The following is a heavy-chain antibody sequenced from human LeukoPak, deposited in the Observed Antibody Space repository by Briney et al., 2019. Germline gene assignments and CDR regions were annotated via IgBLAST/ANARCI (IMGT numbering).Heavy chain of an antibody. J-gene: IGHJ5*02. CDR2: ISGDGAST. CDR3: AKSRGRGCSGGNCYYMWFDP. D-gene: IGHD2-15*01. Sequence: GGSLRLSCAASGFTFDDYGMHCVRQAPGKGLEWVSVISGDGASTYYADSVKGRFTISRDNSKNSLYLQMNSLRTEDTALYYCAKSRGRGCSGGNCYYMWFDPWGQGTQVTVSS. V-gene: IGHV3-43*02. CDR1: GFTFDDYG.